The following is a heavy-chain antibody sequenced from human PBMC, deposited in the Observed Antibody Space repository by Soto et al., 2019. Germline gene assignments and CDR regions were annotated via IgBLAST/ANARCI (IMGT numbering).Heavy chain of an antibody. CDR2: ISYDGSNK. CDR3: SKMQVWFGELFSSYGMDV. J-gene: IGHJ6*02. D-gene: IGHD3-10*01. V-gene: IGHV3-30*18. Sequence: QVQLVESGGGVVQPGRSLRLSCAASGFTFSSYGMHWVRQAPGKGLEWAAVISYDGSNKYYADSVKGRFTISRDNSKNTLYLQMNSLRAEDTAVYFCSKMQVWFGELFSSYGMDVWGQGTTVTVSS. CDR1: GFTFSSYG.